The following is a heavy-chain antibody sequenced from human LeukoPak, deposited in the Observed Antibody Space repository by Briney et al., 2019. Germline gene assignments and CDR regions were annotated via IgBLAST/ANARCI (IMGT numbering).Heavy chain of an antibody. D-gene: IGHD6-6*01. CDR1: GFTFDDYA. J-gene: IGHJ4*02. Sequence: PGGSLRLFCAASGFTFDDYAMHWVRQAPGKGLEWVSGISWNSGSIGYADSVKGRFTISRDNAKNSLYLQMNSLRAEDTALYYCAKAQAAYSSSSLYYFDYWGQETLVTVSS. CDR3: AKAQAAYSSSSLYYFDY. CDR2: ISWNSGSI. V-gene: IGHV3-9*01.